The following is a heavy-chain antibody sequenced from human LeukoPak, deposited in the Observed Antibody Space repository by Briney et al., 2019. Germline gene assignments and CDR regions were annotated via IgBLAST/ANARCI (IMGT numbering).Heavy chain of an antibody. V-gene: IGHV3-30-3*01. D-gene: IGHD3-3*01. Sequence: PPGGSLRLSCAASGFTFSSYAMHWVRQAPGKGLEWVAVISYDGSIKYYADSVKGRFTISRDNSKNTLYLQMSSLRVEDTTVYYCAKGIRFLEWLSDYWGQGTLVTVSS. CDR1: GFTFSSYA. CDR3: AKGIRFLEWLSDY. CDR2: ISYDGSIK. J-gene: IGHJ4*02.